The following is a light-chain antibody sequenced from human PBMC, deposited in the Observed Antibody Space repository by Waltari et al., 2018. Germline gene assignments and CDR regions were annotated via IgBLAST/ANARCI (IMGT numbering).Light chain of an antibody. J-gene: IGKJ1*01. Sequence: DIQMSQSPSSLSASVGDSVTITCRASQGISSYLNWYQQKPGKAPKLLIYYANSLASGVPSRFSGSGSGTEFTLTISSLQPEDFATYYCQQGNSNPPWTFGQGTKVEIK. CDR1: QGISSY. CDR3: QQGNSNPPWT. V-gene: IGKV1-39*01. CDR2: YAN.